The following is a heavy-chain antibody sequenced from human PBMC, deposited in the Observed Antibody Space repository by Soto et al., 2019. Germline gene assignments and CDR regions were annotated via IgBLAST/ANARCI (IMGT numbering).Heavy chain of an antibody. CDR2: ISSSSSYI. Sequence: GGSLRLSCAASGFTFSSYSMNWVRQAPGKGLEWVSSISSSSSYIYYADSVKGRFTISRDNAKNSLYLQMNSLRAEDTAVYYCARDAGHCISTSCSIGFDYWGQGTLVTVSS. V-gene: IGHV3-21*01. D-gene: IGHD2-2*01. CDR3: ARDAGHCISTSCSIGFDY. CDR1: GFTFSSYS. J-gene: IGHJ4*02.